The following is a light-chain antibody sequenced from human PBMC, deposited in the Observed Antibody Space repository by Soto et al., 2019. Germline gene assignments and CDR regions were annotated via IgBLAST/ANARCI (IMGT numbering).Light chain of an antibody. V-gene: IGLV2-11*01. CDR1: SSDVGEYDY. CDR2: DVS. CDR3: CSYAGSPYV. J-gene: IGLJ1*01. Sequence: QSAPTQPRSVSGSPGQSVTISCTGTSSDVGEYDYVSWYQQHPGKAPKLMIFDVSERPSGVPDRVSGSKTGNTASLTISGLQAEDEADYYCCSYAGSPYVFGTGTKLTVL.